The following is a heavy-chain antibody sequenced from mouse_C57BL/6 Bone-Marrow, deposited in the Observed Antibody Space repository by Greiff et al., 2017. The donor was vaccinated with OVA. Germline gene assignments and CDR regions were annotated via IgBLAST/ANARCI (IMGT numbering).Heavy chain of an antibody. CDR2: INPNNGGT. V-gene: IGHV1-26*01. Sequence: EVQLQQSGPELVKPGASVKISCKASGYTFTDYYMNWVKQSHGKSLEWIGDINPNNGGTSYNQKFKGKATLTVDKSSSTAYMDLRSLTSEDSAVYYCAIFPFAYWGQGTLVTVSA. CDR1: GYTFTDYY. J-gene: IGHJ3*01. CDR3: AIFPFAY.